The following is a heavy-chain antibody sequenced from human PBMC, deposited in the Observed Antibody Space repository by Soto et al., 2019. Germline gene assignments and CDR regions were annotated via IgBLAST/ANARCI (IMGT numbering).Heavy chain of an antibody. CDR3: ARVRGQPGTRTIDY. Sequence: SETLSLTCTVSGGSISSGDYYWSWIRQPPGKGLEWIGYIYYSGSTYYNPSLKSRVTISVDTSKNQFSLKLSSVTAADTAVYYCARVRGQPGTRTIDYWGQGTLVTVST. J-gene: IGHJ4*02. CDR1: GGSISSGDYY. V-gene: IGHV4-30-4*01. CDR2: IYYSGST. D-gene: IGHD1-1*01.